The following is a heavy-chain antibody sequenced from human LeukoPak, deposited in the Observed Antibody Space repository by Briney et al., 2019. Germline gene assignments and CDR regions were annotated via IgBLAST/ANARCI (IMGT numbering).Heavy chain of an antibody. V-gene: IGHV4-31*03. CDR2: IYYSGST. CDR1: GGSISSGGFY. D-gene: IGHD3-3*01. J-gene: IGHJ4*02. CDR3: ARVGSIYYYFAS. Sequence: SQTLSLTCTVSGGSISSGGFYWSWIRQHPGKGLEGIGYIYYSGSTYHNPSLKSRVTISVDTPKNQFSLKLSSVTAADTAVYYCARVGSIYYYFASWGQGTLVTVSS.